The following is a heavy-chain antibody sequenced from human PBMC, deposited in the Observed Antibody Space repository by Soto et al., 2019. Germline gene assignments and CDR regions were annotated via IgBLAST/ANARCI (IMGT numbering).Heavy chain of an antibody. CDR3: ARDTLVDDYMWGSYRLFDY. CDR2: ISSSSSYI. D-gene: IGHD3-16*02. V-gene: IGHV3-21*01. CDR1: GFTFSSYS. J-gene: IGHJ4*02. Sequence: EVQLVESGGGLVKPGGSLRLSCAASGFTFSSYSMNWVRQAPGKGLEWVSSISSSSSYIYYADSVKGRFTISRDNDKNSLYRQMNSLRAKDTAVYYCARDTLVDDYMWGSYRLFDYWGQGTLVTVSS.